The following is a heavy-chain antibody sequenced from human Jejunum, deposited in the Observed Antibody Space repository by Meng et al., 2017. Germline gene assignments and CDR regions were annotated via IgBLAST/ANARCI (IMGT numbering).Heavy chain of an antibody. D-gene: IGHD1-1*01. CDR1: GFSITDHW. CDR3: TNDRLKH. V-gene: IGHV3-74*03. Sequence: VESGAGLVXXGGPLRLSCNASGFSITDHWMNWVRQGPGKGPVWVSRIDPHGSDPTYADSVKGRFTISRDNAKNTVYLQMNSLRAEDSAFYYCTNDRLKHWGQGALVTVSS. CDR2: IDPHGSDP. J-gene: IGHJ1*01.